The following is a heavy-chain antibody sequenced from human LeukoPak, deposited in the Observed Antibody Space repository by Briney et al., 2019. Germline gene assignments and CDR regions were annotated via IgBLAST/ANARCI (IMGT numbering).Heavy chain of an antibody. CDR1: GYSISSGYY. V-gene: IGHV4-38-2*02. J-gene: IGHJ4*02. D-gene: IGHD3/OR15-3a*01. Sequence: SETLSLTCTVSGYSISSGYYWGWIRQPPGKGLEWIGSIYHSGSTYYNPSLKSRVTISVDTSKNQFSLKLSSVTAADTAVYYCARGPSGVGIFGPYYFDYWGQGTLVTVSS. CDR2: IYHSGST. CDR3: ARGPSGVGIFGPYYFDY.